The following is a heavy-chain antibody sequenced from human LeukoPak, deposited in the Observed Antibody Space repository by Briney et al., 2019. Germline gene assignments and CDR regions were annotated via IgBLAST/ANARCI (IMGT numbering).Heavy chain of an antibody. V-gene: IGHV3-30*18. CDR1: GFTFSSYG. CDR2: ISYDGSNK. Sequence: PGRSLRLSCAASGFTFSSYGMHWVRQAPGKGMDWVAVISYDGSNKYYADSVKGRFTISRDNSKNTLYLQMNSLRAEDTAVYYCAKDPCSTTSSYSVYWGQGTLVTVSS. CDR3: AKDPCSTTSSYSVY. J-gene: IGHJ4*02. D-gene: IGHD2-2*01.